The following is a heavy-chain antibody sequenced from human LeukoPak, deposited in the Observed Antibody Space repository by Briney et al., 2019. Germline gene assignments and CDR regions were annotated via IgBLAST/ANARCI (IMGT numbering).Heavy chain of an antibody. CDR2: IYYSGST. CDR3: ARASRIRRLYGNQVGFDY. D-gene: IGHD2-15*01. CDR1: GGSISSSSYY. Sequence: KTSETLSLTCTVSGGSISSSSYYWGWIRQPPGKGLEWIGSIYYSGSTYYNPSLKSRVTISVDTSKNQFSLKLSSVTAADTAVYYCARASRIRRLYGNQVGFDYWGQGTLVTVSS. J-gene: IGHJ4*02. V-gene: IGHV4-39*07.